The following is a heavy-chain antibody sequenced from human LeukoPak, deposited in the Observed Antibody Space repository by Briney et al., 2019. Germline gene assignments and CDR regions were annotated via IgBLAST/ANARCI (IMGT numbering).Heavy chain of an antibody. CDR2: FDPEDGET. Sequence: ASVKVSCKVSGYTLTELSMHWVRQAPGKGLEWMGGFDPEDGETIYAQKFQGRVTMTEDTSTDTAYMELSSLRSEDTAVYYCATDIVVVPAASSFDYWGQGTLVTVSS. CDR1: GYTLTELS. J-gene: IGHJ4*02. V-gene: IGHV1-24*01. D-gene: IGHD2-2*01. CDR3: ATDIVVVPAASSFDY.